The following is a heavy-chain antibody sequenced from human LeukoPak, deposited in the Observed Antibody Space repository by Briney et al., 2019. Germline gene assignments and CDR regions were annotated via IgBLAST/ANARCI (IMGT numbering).Heavy chain of an antibody. J-gene: IGHJ6*03. CDR2: IYHSGST. CDR3: AREVVGATEPYYYYMDV. Sequence: SQTLSLTCTVSCGSISSDGYYWSWIRQPPGKGLEWIGYIYHSGSTYYHPSLKSRVTMSVDTSKNQFSLKLSSVNAADTAVYYCAREVVGATEPYYYYMDVWGKGTTVTVSS. CDR1: CGSISSDGYY. D-gene: IGHD1-26*01. V-gene: IGHV4-30-2*01.